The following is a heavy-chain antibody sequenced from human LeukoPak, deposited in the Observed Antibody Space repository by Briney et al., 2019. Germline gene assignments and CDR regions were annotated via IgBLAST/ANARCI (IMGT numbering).Heavy chain of an antibody. V-gene: IGHV1-8*01. CDR2: MNPNSGNT. D-gene: IGHD4/OR15-4a*01. J-gene: IGHJ6*02. CDR3: ARAGAIHYYSYYGMDV. Sequence: ASVKVSCKASGYTFTGYDINWVRQATGQGLEWMGWMNPNSGNTGYAQKFQGRVTMTRNTSISTAFMELSSLRSEDTAVSYCARAGAIHYYSYYGMDVWGQGPTVTVSS. CDR1: GYTFTGYD.